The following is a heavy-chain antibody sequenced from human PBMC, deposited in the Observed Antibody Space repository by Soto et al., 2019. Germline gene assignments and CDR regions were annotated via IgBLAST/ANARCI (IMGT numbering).Heavy chain of an antibody. Sequence: SETLSLTCTVSGDTSTSYYWGWIRQAPGKGLEWIGHIHNSGTSTHNPSLNGRVTISINMTTKQFPLKLTSFASADAAVYYCARDFYDSVGYTWFDSWSQGTLVTVSS. CDR1: GDTSTSYY. V-gene: IGHV4-59*01. J-gene: IGHJ5*01. CDR3: ARDFYDSVGYTWFDS. D-gene: IGHD3-22*01. CDR2: IHNSGTS.